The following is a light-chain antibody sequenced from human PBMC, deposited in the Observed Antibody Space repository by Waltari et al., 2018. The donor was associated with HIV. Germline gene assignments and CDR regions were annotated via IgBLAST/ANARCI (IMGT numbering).Light chain of an antibody. CDR3: MQGLQTPIN. V-gene: IGKV2-28*01. J-gene: IGKJ3*01. Sequence: DIVMTQSPLSLTVTPGEPASISCRSSQSLLHRNGYIYLDWYLQKPGQSPQVLIYLGSIRASGVHDRCRGSGSGTDCKLKISRVEAEDVGVDYCMQGLQTPINFGPGTKVDI. CDR2: LGS. CDR1: QSLLHRNGYIY.